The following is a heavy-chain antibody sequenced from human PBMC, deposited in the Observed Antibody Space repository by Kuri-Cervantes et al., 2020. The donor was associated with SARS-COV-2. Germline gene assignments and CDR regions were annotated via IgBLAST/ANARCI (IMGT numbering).Heavy chain of an antibody. V-gene: IGHV4-59*11. CDR3: ARFEEFFDY. CDR1: GGSISSHY. D-gene: IGHD3-10*01. CDR2: IYYSGST. J-gene: IGHJ4*02. Sequence: SETLSLTCTVSGGSISSHYWSWTRQPPGKGLEWIGCIYYSGSTNYNPSLKSRVTISVDTSKNQFSLKLSSVTAADTAVYYCARFEEFFDYWGQGTLVTVSS.